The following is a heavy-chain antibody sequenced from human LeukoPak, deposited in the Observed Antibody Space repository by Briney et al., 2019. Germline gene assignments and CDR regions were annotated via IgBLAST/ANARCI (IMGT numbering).Heavy chain of an antibody. V-gene: IGHV3-23*01. Sequence: PGGSLRLSCAASGFTFSSYWMSWVRQAPGKGLEWVSVISGSGGRTSYADSVKGRFTISRDNSKNTLYLQMSSLRVEDTAVYYCVRLGVGSYFFFDCWGQGTLVTVSS. CDR2: ISGSGGRT. D-gene: IGHD1-26*01. J-gene: IGHJ4*02. CDR3: VRLGVGSYFFFDC. CDR1: GFTFSSYW.